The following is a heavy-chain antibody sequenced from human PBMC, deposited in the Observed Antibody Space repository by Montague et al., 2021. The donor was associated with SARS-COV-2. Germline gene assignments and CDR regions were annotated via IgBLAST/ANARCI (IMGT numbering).Heavy chain of an antibody. D-gene: IGHD6-19*01. Sequence: SETLSLTCVVDGGTFGGYYWTWIRQTPGKGLEWIGEIRHYGSPNYSPSVNPSLASRVTMSIDTFTNVFSLRLTSVTAADTAMYYCVRGRHADRGSDWGQGTLVTVSS. J-gene: IGHJ1*01. CDR3: VRGRHADRGSD. CDR2: IRHYGSP. CDR1: GGTFGGYY. V-gene: IGHV4-34*01.